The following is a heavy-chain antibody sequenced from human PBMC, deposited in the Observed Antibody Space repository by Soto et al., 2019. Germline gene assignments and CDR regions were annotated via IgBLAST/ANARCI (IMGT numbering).Heavy chain of an antibody. CDR3: AHLEPSIAARRYYYYYYMDV. J-gene: IGHJ6*03. D-gene: IGHD6-6*01. CDR2: IYWDDDK. V-gene: IGHV2-5*02. CDR1: GFSLSTSGVG. Sequence: SGPTLVKPTQTLTLTCTFSGFSLSTSGVGVGWIRQPPGKALEWLALIYWDDDKRYSPSLKSRLTITKDTSKNQVVLTMTNMDPVDTATYYCAHLEPSIAARRYYYYYYMDVWGKGTTVTVSS.